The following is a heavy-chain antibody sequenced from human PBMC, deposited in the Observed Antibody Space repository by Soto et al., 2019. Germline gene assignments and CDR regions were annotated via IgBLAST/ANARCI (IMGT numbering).Heavy chain of an antibody. CDR2: ISGSGGST. Sequence: GGSLRLSCAASGFTFSSYAMSWVRQAPGKGLEWVSAISGSGGSTYYADSVKGRFTISRDNSKNTLYLQMNSLRAEDTAVYYCAAGYDFWSGYFPVPNYFDYWGQGTLVTVSS. J-gene: IGHJ4*02. CDR3: AAGYDFWSGYFPVPNYFDY. V-gene: IGHV3-23*01. D-gene: IGHD3-3*01. CDR1: GFTFSSYA.